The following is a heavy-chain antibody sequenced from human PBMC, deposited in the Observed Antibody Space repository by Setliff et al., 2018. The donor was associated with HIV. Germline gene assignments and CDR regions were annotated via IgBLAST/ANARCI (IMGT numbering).Heavy chain of an antibody. V-gene: IGHV4-34*01. D-gene: IGHD1-1*01. J-gene: IGHJ3*02. CDR2: INHGGST. CDR1: GGSFSGYY. Sequence: PSETLSLTCAVYGGSFSGYYWSWIRQPPGKGLEWIGEINHGGSTDSNPSLKSRVTISVDTSKNQFSLNLTSVTAADTAVYYCARIPTNITPNGFDIWGQGTMVTVSS. CDR3: ARIPTNITPNGFDI.